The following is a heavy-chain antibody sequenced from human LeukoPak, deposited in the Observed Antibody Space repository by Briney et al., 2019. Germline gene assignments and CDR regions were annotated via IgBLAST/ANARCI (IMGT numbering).Heavy chain of an antibody. CDR1: GGSISGYY. Sequence: PSETLSLTCTVSGGSISGYYWSWIRQPPGKGLEWIGYIFYSGSTNYNPSLKSRVTMSPDTSRNQFSLKVNSVTAADTAVHYCARDTYYSGSGTYFEDYFDSWGQGILVTVSS. D-gene: IGHD3-10*01. V-gene: IGHV4-59*12. CDR2: IFYSGST. CDR3: ARDTYYSGSGTYFEDYFDS. J-gene: IGHJ4*02.